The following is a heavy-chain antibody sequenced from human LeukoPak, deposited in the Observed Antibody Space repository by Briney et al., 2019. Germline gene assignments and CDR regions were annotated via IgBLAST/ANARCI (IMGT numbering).Heavy chain of an antibody. CDR2: IYYSGST. J-gene: IGHJ4*02. CDR1: GYSISSGYY. V-gene: IGHV4-38-2*01. Sequence: SETLSLTCAVSGYSISSGYYWGWIRQPPGKGLEWIGSIYYSGSTYYNPSLKSRVTISVDTSKNQFSLKLSSVTAADTAVYYCARHQDDSSGYYYTASFDYWGQGTLVTVSS. CDR3: ARHQDDSSGYYYTASFDY. D-gene: IGHD3-22*01.